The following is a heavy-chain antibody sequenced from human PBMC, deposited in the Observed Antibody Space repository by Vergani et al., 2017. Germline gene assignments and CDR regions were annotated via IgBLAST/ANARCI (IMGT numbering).Heavy chain of an antibody. V-gene: IGHV4-31*03. CDR3: ARGPTTGSSSFSPCAFDI. J-gene: IGHJ3*02. CDR1: GGSISSGGYY. CDR2: IYYSGST. D-gene: IGHD6-6*01. Sequence: QVQLQESGPGLVKPSQTLSLTCTVSGGSISSGGYYWSWIRQHPGKGLEWIGYIYYSGSTYYNPSLKSRVTISVNTPKNQFSRKLSSVTAADTAVYYCARGPTTGSSSFSPCAFDIWGQGTMVTVSS.